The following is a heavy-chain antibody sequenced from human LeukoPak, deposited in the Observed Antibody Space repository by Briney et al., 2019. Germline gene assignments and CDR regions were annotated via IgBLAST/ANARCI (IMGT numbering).Heavy chain of an antibody. D-gene: IGHD6-6*01. CDR1: GFSFSGYW. J-gene: IGHJ4*02. V-gene: IGHV3-7*01. CDR2: IRQDGSDK. CDR3: TTDSGGGRPFDY. Sequence: GGSLRLSCAASGFSFSGYWMSWVRQAPGKGLEWVANIRQDGSDKYYVDSVKGRFTISRDNAKNSLFLQMNSLRAEDTAVYFCTTDSGGGRPFDYWGQGTLVTVSS.